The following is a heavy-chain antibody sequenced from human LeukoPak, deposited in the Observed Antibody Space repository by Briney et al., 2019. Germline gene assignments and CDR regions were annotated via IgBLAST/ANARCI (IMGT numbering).Heavy chain of an antibody. D-gene: IGHD2-2*01. CDR3: ARSSY. J-gene: IGHJ4*02. Sequence: GGSLRLSCAASGFTFRTSGMNWVRQAPGKGLEWVSYISSSGTTISYAQSVKGRFTISRDNSKNTLYLQMNSLRAEDTAVYYCARSSYWGQGTLVTVSS. CDR1: GFTFRTSG. CDR2: ISSSGTTI. V-gene: IGHV3-48*01.